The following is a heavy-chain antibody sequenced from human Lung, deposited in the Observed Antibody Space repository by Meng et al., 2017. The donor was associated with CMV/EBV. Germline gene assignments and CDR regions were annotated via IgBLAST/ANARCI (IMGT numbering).Heavy chain of an antibody. CDR3: AREYDGSGNYGMDV. CDR1: GYTFNNYA. D-gene: IGHD3-22*01. Sequence: ASXXVSXKASGYTFNNYAIITWVRQAPGEGLEWMGQISTYTGNTIYAQKLQGRVTMTTDTSTSTAYMELRSLRSDDSSVYYCAREYDGSGNYGMDVWGQGNXVHGSS. J-gene: IGHJ6*01. CDR2: ISTYTGNT. V-gene: IGHV1-18*01.